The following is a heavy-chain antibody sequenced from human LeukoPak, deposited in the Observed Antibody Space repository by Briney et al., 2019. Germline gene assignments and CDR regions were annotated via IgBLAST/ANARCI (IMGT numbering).Heavy chain of an antibody. V-gene: IGHV3-48*02. Sequence: PGGSLRLSCAASGFTLSTYTMNWVRQAPGKGLQWFSYISSSSSTIYYADSVKGRFTISRDNAKNSLYLQMNSLRDEDTAVYYCARECSSSSGRAFDIWGQGTMVTVSS. J-gene: IGHJ3*02. D-gene: IGHD6-6*01. CDR3: ARECSSSSGRAFDI. CDR1: GFTLSTYT. CDR2: ISSSSSTI.